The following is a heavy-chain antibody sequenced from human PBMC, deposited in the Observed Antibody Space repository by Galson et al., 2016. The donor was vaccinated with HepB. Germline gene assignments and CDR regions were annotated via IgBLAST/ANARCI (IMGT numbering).Heavy chain of an antibody. Sequence: SVKVSCKASGGTFNTFAISWVRQAPGQGLEWMGGNIPLFATPNYAQKFQGRVTITADKSTSTVYMELSSLRSEDTAVYYCARQWVAARGWLDPWGQGTLVTVSS. D-gene: IGHD6-19*01. CDR3: ARQWVAARGWLDP. V-gene: IGHV1-69*06. J-gene: IGHJ5*02. CDR2: NIPLFATP. CDR1: GGTFNTFA.